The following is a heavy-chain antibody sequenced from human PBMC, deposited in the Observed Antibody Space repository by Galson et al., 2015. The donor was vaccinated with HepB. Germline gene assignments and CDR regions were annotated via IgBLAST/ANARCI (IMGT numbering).Heavy chain of an antibody. V-gene: IGHV3-30*18. Sequence: SLRLSCAASGFTFSSYGMHWVRQAPGKGLEWVAVISYDGSNKYYADSVKGRFTISRDNSKNTLYLQMNSLRAEDTAVYYCAKDRFLEWFGPYYFDYWGQGTLVTVSS. CDR3: AKDRFLEWFGPYYFDY. CDR2: ISYDGSNK. J-gene: IGHJ4*02. D-gene: IGHD3-3*01. CDR1: GFTFSSYG.